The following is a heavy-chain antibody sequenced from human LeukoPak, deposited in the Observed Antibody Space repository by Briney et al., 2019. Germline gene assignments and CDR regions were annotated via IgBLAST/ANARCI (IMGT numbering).Heavy chain of an antibody. V-gene: IGHV4-34*01. CDR3: ARVMTTVTTFKTYSYGMDV. CDR2: LYDSGST. Sequence: GSLRLSCAASGFTFSTYSMNWIRQPPGKGLEWIGNLYDSGSTHYNPSLRGRVTISLDTSKNQFSLRLSSVTAADTAVYYCARVMTTVTTFKTYSYGMDVWGQGTTVTVSS. J-gene: IGHJ6*02. D-gene: IGHD4-17*01. CDR1: GFTFSTYS.